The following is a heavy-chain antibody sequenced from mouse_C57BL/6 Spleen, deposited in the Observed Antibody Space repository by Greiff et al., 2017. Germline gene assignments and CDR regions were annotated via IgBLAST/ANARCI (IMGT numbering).Heavy chain of an antibody. Sequence: VKLMESGPGLVQPSQSLSITCTVSGFSLTSYGVHWVRQSPGKGLEWLGVIWSGGSTDYNAAFISRLSISKDNSKSQVFFKMNSLQADDTAIYYCARKVDGNYPAWFAYWGQGTLVTVSA. CDR2: IWSGGST. D-gene: IGHD2-1*01. CDR1: GFSLTSYG. V-gene: IGHV2-2*01. J-gene: IGHJ3*01. CDR3: ARKVDGNYPAWFAY.